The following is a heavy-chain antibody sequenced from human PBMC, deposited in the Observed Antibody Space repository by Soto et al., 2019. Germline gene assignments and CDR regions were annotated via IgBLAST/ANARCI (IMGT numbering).Heavy chain of an antibody. V-gene: IGHV3-48*03. D-gene: IGHD1-26*01. CDR3: ARRASR. J-gene: IGHJ3*01. Sequence: EVPLVESGGGLIQPGGSLRLSCAASGFTFSTSEMYWVRQAPGKGLEWVSYIHPSCQPIFYADSVKVRFTIARDKAKNSLYLQMSSLIAEDPAGSYCARRASRWGQGKMVSVSS. CDR1: GFTFSTSE. CDR2: IHPSCQPI.